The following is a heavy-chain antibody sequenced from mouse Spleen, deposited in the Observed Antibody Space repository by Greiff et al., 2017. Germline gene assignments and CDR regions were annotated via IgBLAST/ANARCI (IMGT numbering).Heavy chain of an antibody. J-gene: IGHJ3*01. Sequence: QVQLQQPGAELVMPGASVKLSCKASGYTFTSYWMHWVKQRPGQGLEWIGEIDPSDSYTNYNQKFKGKATLTVDKSSSTAYMRLSSLTSEDSAVYYCASGRGAYWGQGTLVTVSA. CDR1: GYTFTSYW. V-gene: IGHV1-69*01. CDR2: IDPSDSYT. CDR3: ASGRGAY.